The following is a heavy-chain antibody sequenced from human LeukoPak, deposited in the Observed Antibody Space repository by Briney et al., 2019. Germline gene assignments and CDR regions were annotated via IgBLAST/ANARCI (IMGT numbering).Heavy chain of an antibody. V-gene: IGHV6-1*01. Sequence: SQTLSLTCAISGDSVSSNSAAWNWIRQSPSRGLEWLGRTYYRSKWYYNYAVSVKSRMTITPDTSKNQFSLQQNSVTTEATAVYYCVRDSGYGVDAFDIWDQGTMVTVSS. CDR2: TYYRSKWYY. D-gene: IGHD5-12*01. J-gene: IGHJ3*02. CDR3: VRDSGYGVDAFDI. CDR1: GDSVSSNSAA.